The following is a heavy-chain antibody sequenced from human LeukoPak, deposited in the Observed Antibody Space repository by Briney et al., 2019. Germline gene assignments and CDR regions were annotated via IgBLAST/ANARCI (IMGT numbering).Heavy chain of an antibody. Sequence: GGSLRLSCAASGFTFSSYGMHWVRQAPGKGLEGVAFIRYDGSNKYYADSVKGRFTISRDNSKNTLYLQMNSLRAEDRAVYYCAKDRRIAAAGMSIDYWGQGTLVTVSS. D-gene: IGHD6-13*01. CDR2: IRYDGSNK. V-gene: IGHV3-30*02. CDR3: AKDRRIAAAGMSIDY. CDR1: GFTFSSYG. J-gene: IGHJ4*02.